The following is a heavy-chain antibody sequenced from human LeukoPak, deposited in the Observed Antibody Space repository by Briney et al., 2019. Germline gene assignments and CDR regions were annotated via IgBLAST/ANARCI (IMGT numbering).Heavy chain of an antibody. J-gene: IGHJ4*02. CDR3: AKLDYGGNSGGMGGGFDY. D-gene: IGHD4-23*01. CDR2: ISGSGGST. V-gene: IGHV3-23*01. CDR1: GFTFSSYA. Sequence: GGSLRLSCAASGFTFSSYAMSWVRQAPGKGLEWVSAISGSGGSTYYADSVKGRFTISRDNSKNTLYLQMNSLSAEDTAVYYCAKLDYGGNSGGMGGGFDYWGQGTLVTVSS.